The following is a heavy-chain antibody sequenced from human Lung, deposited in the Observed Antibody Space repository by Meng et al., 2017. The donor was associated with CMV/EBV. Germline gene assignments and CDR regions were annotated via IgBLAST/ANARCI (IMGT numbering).Heavy chain of an antibody. CDR2: ISWNSGSI. CDR3: AKDKGYYPDAFDI. J-gene: IGHJ3*02. Sequence: SXKISXAASGFTFDDYAMHWVRQAPGKGLEWVSGISWNSGSIGYADSVKGRFTISRDNAKNSLYLQMNSLRAEDTALYYCAKDKGYYPDAFDIWGQGTMVTVSS. CDR1: GFTFDDYA. V-gene: IGHV3-9*01. D-gene: IGHD2-15*01.